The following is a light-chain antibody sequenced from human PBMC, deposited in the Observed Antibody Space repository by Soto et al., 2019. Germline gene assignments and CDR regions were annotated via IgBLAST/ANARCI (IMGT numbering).Light chain of an antibody. J-gene: IGKJ1*01. CDR1: QSVRRNY. V-gene: IGKV3-20*01. CDR2: NSS. Sequence: ETVLTQSPSTLSLSPGERATLSCRASQSVRRNYLAWYQQKPGQAPRLLIYNSSTRATGIPDRFSGSGSGTDFTLTISRLEPEDFALYYCQQYRDLPQTFGQGTKV. CDR3: QQYRDLPQT.